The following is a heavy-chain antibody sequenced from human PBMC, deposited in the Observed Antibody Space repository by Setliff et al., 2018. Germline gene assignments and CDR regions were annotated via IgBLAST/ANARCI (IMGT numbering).Heavy chain of an antibody. CDR1: GFTFSSHW. J-gene: IGHJ6*03. V-gene: IGHV3-48*04. Sequence: PGGSLRLSCAASGFTFSSHWMTWIRQVPGKGLEWLSKISGAGTTVYYADSVKGRFTISRDNAKNSLYLQMNSLRAEDTAVYYCAKGGPYYYYYMDVWGKGTMVTVSS. CDR2: ISGAGTTV. CDR3: AKGGPYYYYYMDV.